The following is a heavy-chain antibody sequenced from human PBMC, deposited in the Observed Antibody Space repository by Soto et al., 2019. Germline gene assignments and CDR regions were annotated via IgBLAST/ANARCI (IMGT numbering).Heavy chain of an antibody. CDR2: ISVAWGDT. CDR1: GYKFTNYG. Sequence: VQLLQSGAEVRKPGASVKVSCKASGYKFTNYGMHWVRQAPGQNFEWMGWISVAWGDTRYSQKFDGRVTIASNTSASTVYMEFRGLTSEETAIYYCARDVAASAFDYWGQGTLVTVSS. D-gene: IGHD6-19*01. V-gene: IGHV1-3*01. CDR3: ARDVAASAFDY. J-gene: IGHJ4*02.